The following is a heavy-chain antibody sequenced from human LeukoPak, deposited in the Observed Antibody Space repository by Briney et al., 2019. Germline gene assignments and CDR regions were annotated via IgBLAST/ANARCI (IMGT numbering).Heavy chain of an antibody. CDR3: ARWGYDFWSGYSEFDY. D-gene: IGHD3-3*01. CDR2: IYYSGST. CDR1: GGSISSYY. Sequence: SETLSLTCTVSGGSISSYYWSWIRQPPGKGLEWIGYIYYSGSTNYNPSLKSRVTISVDTSKNQFSLKLSSVTAADTAVYYCARWGYDFWSGYSEFDYWGQGTLVTVSS. J-gene: IGHJ4*02. V-gene: IGHV4-59*01.